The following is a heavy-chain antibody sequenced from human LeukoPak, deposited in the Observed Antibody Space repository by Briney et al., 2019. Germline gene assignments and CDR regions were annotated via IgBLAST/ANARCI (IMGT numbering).Heavy chain of an antibody. D-gene: IGHD5-12*01. V-gene: IGHV3-48*01. Sequence: PGASLRLSCAASGFTVNNYMINWVRQAPGKGLEWLSYISSDSGAIYYADSVQGRFTISRDNAQKSLYLQMNSLRVEDTAVYYCVREVAYWGQGALVTVSS. CDR1: GFTVNNYM. J-gene: IGHJ4*02. CDR3: VREVAY. CDR2: ISSDSGAI.